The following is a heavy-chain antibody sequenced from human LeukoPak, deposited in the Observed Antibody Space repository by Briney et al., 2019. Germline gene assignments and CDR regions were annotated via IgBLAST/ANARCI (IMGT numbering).Heavy chain of an antibody. CDR1: GGSISSYY. Sequence: PSETLSLTCTVSGGSISSYYWSWIRQPAGKGLEWIGRIYTSGSTNYNPSLKSRVTMSVGTSKNQFSLKLSSVTAADTAVYYCARGLDFDLWSSRTGDAFDIWGQGTMVTVSS. J-gene: IGHJ3*02. CDR3: ARGLDFDLWSSRTGDAFDI. D-gene: IGHD3-3*01. V-gene: IGHV4-4*07. CDR2: IYTSGST.